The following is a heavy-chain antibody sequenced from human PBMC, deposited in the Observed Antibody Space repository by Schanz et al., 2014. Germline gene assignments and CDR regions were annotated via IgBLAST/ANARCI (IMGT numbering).Heavy chain of an antibody. V-gene: IGHV1-8*01. J-gene: IGHJ4*02. CDR3: ARGFDFWDR. CDR1: GYPFTSDD. Sequence: QVQLVQSGAEVKKPGASVKVSCRASGYPFTSDDITWVRQAPGQGLEWMGWMNPNSGDTGYPRKFQDRVTMTRNTSTSTAYMELRGLRSDDTAVYYCARGFDFWDRWGQGTLVIVSS. CDR2: MNPNSGDT. D-gene: IGHD3-3*01.